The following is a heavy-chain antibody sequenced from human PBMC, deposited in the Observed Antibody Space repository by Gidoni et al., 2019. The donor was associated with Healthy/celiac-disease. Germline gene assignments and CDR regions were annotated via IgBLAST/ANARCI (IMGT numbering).Heavy chain of an antibody. CDR2: IYTSGST. V-gene: IGHV4-61*02. J-gene: IGHJ4*02. CDR1: GGSISSGSYY. Sequence: QVQLQESGPGLVKPSQTLSLTCTVSGGSISSGSYYWSWIRQPAGKGLEWIGRIYTSGSTNYNPSLKSRVTISVDTSKNQCSLKLSSVTAADTAVYYCARSAVGAELDYWGQGTLVTVSS. CDR3: ARSAVGAELDY. D-gene: IGHD1-26*01.